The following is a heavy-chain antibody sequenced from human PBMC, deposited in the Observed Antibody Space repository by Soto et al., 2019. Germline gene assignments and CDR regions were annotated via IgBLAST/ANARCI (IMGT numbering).Heavy chain of an antibody. CDR3: AKDVGGIGDYGPNYFDY. CDR1: GFTFSSYA. V-gene: IGHV3-23*01. D-gene: IGHD4-17*01. Sequence: EVQLLESGGGLVQPGGSLRLSCAASGFTFSSYAMSWVRQAPGKGLEWVSAISGSGGSTYYADSVKGRFTISRDNSKNTLYLQMNSLRAEDTAVYYCAKDVGGIGDYGPNYFDYWGQGTLVTVSS. CDR2: ISGSGGST. J-gene: IGHJ4*02.